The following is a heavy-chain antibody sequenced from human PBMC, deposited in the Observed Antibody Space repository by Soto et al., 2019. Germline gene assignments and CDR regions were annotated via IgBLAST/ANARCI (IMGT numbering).Heavy chain of an antibody. CDR3: ARKGYCSSHSCYESYYYGMDV. D-gene: IGHD2-2*01. CDR1: GGTFISYA. J-gene: IGHJ6*02. CDR2: IIPIFGTA. Sequence: SVKGSCKASGGTFISYAISWVRQAPGQGLEWMGGIIPIFGTANYAQKFQCRVTITADKSTSTAYMELSSLRSEDTAVYYCARKGYCSSHSCYESYYYGMDVWGQGTTVTVSS. V-gene: IGHV1-69*06.